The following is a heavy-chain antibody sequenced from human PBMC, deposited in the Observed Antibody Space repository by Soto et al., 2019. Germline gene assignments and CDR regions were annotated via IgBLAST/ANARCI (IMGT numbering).Heavy chain of an antibody. D-gene: IGHD3-22*01. V-gene: IGHV5-10-1*01. CDR3: ARTRYYDSSASPHGAFDI. Sequence: ESLKISCKGSGYSFTSYWISWVRQMPGKGLEWMGRIDPSDSYTNYSPSFQGHVTISADKSISTAYLQWSSLKASDTAIYYCARTRYYDSSASPHGAFDIWAQGTMVTVSS. J-gene: IGHJ3*02. CDR2: IDPSDSYT. CDR1: GYSFTSYW.